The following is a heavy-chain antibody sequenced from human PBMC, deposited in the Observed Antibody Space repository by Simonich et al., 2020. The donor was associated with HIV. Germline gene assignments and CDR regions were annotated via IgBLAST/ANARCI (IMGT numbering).Heavy chain of an antibody. D-gene: IGHD6-13*01. CDR1: GGSFSGYY. Sequence: QVQLQQWGAGLLKPSETLSLTCAVYGGSFSGYYWSWIRQPPGKGLEGIGEINHSGSTNYNPSHKSRVTISVDTSKNQFSLKLRSVTAADTAVYYCARLTAGGLGEYFQHWGQGTLVTVSS. CDR3: ARLTAGGLGEYFQH. CDR2: INHSGST. V-gene: IGHV4-34*01. J-gene: IGHJ1*01.